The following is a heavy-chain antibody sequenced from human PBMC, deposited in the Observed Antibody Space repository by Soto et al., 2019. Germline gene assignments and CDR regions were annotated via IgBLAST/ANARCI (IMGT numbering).Heavy chain of an antibody. V-gene: IGHV4-59*11. Sequence: QVQVQESGPGLVKPSETLSLTCTVSGGSISNHYWSWIRQSPGKGLEWIANIYHSGTTNYNLSLKGRVTISIDSSKNHVSVKLNSVTAADTAVYYCARGGYRTLAWFDPWGQGTLVTVSS. CDR1: GGSISNHY. J-gene: IGHJ5*02. D-gene: IGHD6-13*01. CDR3: ARGGYRTLAWFDP. CDR2: IYHSGTT.